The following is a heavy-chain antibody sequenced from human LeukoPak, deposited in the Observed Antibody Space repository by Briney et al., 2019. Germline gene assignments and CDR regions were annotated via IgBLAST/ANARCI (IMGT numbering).Heavy chain of an antibody. D-gene: IGHD3-10*01. Sequence: PSETLSLTCSVSNDSIRNYYWSWIRQPPGKALEWIGYIYHTGNTNYNPSLKSRLTMSIDTSKNQFSLNLNSVTAADTAAYYCARGNYGSGSYYVVDFDYWGQGTLVTVSS. J-gene: IGHJ4*02. CDR1: NDSIRNYY. CDR3: ARGNYGSGSYYVVDFDY. CDR2: IYHTGNT. V-gene: IGHV4-59*01.